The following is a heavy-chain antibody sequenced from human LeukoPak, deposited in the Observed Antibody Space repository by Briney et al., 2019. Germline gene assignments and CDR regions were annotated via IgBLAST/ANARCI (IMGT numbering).Heavy chain of an antibody. V-gene: IGHV3-23*01. CDR3: VRDNGWSADF. D-gene: IGHD2-15*01. CDR1: GFTFSSYA. CDR2: ISGSGGST. Sequence: GGSLRLSCAASGFTFSSYAMSWVRQAPGKGPEWVSAISGSGGSTYYADSVKGRFTISRDNAKNSLFLQMNSLRVEDTAAYYCVRDNGWSADFWGQGTLVTVSS. J-gene: IGHJ4*02.